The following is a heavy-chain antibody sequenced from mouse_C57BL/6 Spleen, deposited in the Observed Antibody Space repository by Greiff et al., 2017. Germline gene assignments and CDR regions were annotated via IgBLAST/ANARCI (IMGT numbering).Heavy chain of an antibody. J-gene: IGHJ4*01. Sequence: QFQLQQPGAELVMPGASVKLSCKASGYTFTSYWMHWVKQRPGQGLEWIGEIDPSDSYTNYNQKFKGKSTLTVDKSSSTAYMQLSSLTSEDSAVYYCARRREYAMDDWGQGTSVTGAS. CDR3: ARRREYAMDD. CDR1: GYTFTSYW. CDR2: IDPSDSYT. V-gene: IGHV1-69*01.